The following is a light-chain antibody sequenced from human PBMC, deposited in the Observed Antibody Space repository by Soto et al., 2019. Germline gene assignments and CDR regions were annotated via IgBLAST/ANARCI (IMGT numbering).Light chain of an antibody. CDR1: QTISSGY. V-gene: IGKV3-20*01. CDR2: GVS. CDR3: HQCDIAPPT. Sequence: EVVLTQSPGTLSLSPGERATLSCRASQTISSGYLAWYQQSPGQAPRLRISGVSSRASGITDRFSGMGSGTDFTLTISRLEPEDLAVYHCHQCDIAPPTFCQGTKVDIK. J-gene: IGKJ1*01.